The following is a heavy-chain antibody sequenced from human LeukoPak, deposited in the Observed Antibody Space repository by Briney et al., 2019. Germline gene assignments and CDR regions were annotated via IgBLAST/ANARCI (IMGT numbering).Heavy chain of an antibody. V-gene: IGHV3-23*01. CDR2: ISGSGGST. D-gene: IGHD2-2*01. CDR3: AKDPRGVPAAFDY. CDR1: GFTVSSNY. Sequence: GGSLRLSCAASGFTVSSNYMSWVRQAPGKGLEWVSAISGSGGSTYYADSVKGRFTISRDNSKNTLYLQMNSLRAEDTAVYYCAKDPRGVPAAFDYWGQGTLVTVSS. J-gene: IGHJ4*02.